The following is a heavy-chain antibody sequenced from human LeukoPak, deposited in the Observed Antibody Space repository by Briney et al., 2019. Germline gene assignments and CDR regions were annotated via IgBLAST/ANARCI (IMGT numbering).Heavy chain of an antibody. CDR2: IYSNEAT. V-gene: IGHV4-4*08. CDR1: GGSISSYY. Sequence: SETLSLTCTVSGGSISSYYWSWIRQPPGKGLEWIGYIYSNEATEYKPSLKSRVTISADTSKNQFSLKLTSVTAADTAIYYCARRNDFDIWGQGTMVTVSS. CDR3: ARRNDFDI. J-gene: IGHJ3*02.